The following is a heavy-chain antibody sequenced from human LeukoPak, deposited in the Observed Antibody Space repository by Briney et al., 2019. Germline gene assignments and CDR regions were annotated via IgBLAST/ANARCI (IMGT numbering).Heavy chain of an antibody. D-gene: IGHD1-26*01. CDR1: GFTFRSYD. J-gene: IGHJ4*02. CDR3: AKGGPTGSNYFDF. V-gene: IGHV3-23*01. Sequence: GGSLRLSCAASGFTFRSYDLSWVRQAPGKGLEWVSVISGSGYYSYYADSVKGRFTVSRDNSKTTLYLQMNSLRADDTAVYYCAKGGPTGSNYFDFWGQGTLVTVSS. CDR2: ISGSGYYS.